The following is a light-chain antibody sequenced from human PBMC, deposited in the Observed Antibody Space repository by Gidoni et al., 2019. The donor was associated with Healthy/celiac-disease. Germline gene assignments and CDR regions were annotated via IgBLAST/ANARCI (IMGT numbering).Light chain of an antibody. J-gene: IGKJ2*01. Sequence: EIVLTQSPGTLSLSPGERATLPCRASQSVSSSYLAWYQQKPGQAPRLLIYGASSRATGIPDSFSGSGSGTDFTLTISRLEPEDFAVYYCQQYGSSLPMYTFGQGTKLEIK. CDR1: QSVSSSY. CDR3: QQYGSSLPMYT. V-gene: IGKV3-20*01. CDR2: GAS.